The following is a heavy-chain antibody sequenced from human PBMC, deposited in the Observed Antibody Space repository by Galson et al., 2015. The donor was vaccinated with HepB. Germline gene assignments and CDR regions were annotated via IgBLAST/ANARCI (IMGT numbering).Heavy chain of an antibody. CDR1: GGSISSGGYY. CDR3: ATSSMVQGLD. J-gene: IGHJ4*02. D-gene: IGHD3-10*01. Sequence: TLSLTCTVSGGSISSGGYYWTWIRQLPGKGLEWIGYISYSGSTYYNPSLKSRVTISVDTSKNQFSLKLSSVTAADTAVYHCATSSMVQGLDWGQGTLVTVSS. V-gene: IGHV4-31*03. CDR2: ISYSGST.